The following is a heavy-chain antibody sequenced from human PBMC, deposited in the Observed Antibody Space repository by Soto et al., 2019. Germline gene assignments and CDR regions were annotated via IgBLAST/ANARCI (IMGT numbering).Heavy chain of an antibody. D-gene: IGHD7-27*01. CDR1: GYTFSSYA. V-gene: IGHV1-3*01. CDR3: ARDTGDGTFDF. J-gene: IGHJ4*02. CDR2: INAGYGNT. Sequence: ASVKVSFKASGYTFSSYAMHWVRQAPGQRLEWMGWINAGYGNTKSSQKFQDRVTISRDTSASTAYMELTSLRSEDTDVYYCARDTGDGTFDFWGQGTLVTVSS.